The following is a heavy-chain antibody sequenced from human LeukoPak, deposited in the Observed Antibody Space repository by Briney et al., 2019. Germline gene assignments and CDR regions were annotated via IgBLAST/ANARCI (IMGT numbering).Heavy chain of an antibody. J-gene: IGHJ6*03. CDR3: ARGPGGRIGYYPLEDHYYYYYMDV. CDR1: DDSITMYY. D-gene: IGHD3-22*01. V-gene: IGHV4-59*01. Sequence: PSETLSLTCSVSDDSITMYYWTWIRQPPGKGLEWIGYVDHTGSTNFNPSLNGRVSISRDTTKNLFSLRLRSVTAADTAVYYCARGPGGRIGYYPLEDHYYYYYMDVWGKGTTVTVSS. CDR2: VDHTGST.